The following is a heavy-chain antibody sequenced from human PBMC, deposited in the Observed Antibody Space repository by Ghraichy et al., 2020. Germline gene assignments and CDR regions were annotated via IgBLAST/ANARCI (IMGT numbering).Heavy chain of an antibody. CDR1: GFTFKDYN. D-gene: IGHD2-2*01. J-gene: IGHJ4*02. V-gene: IGHV3-48*02. CDR3: ARGGAPAAIFEY. CDR2: INKVSNTI. Sequence: GGSLRLSCDSYGFTFKDYNMIWVRQVPGKGLEWVAHINKVSNTIYYADSVEGRFTVSRDMTSLYLQMNSLKDEDTGIYYCARGGAPAAIFEYWGQGTQVTVSS.